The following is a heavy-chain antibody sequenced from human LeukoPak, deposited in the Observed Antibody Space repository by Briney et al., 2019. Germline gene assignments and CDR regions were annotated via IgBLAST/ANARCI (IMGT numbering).Heavy chain of an antibody. V-gene: IGHV3-21*01. Sequence: GGSLRLSCAASGFTFSSYSMNWVRQAPGKGLEWVSSISSSSSYIYYTDSVKGRFTISRDNAKNSLYLQMNNLRAEDTAVYYCATPAVGPRAEYFQHWAHGTLVTVSS. D-gene: IGHD6-13*01. CDR1: GFTFSSYS. CDR3: ATPAVGPRAEYFQH. CDR2: ISSSSSYI. J-gene: IGHJ1*01.